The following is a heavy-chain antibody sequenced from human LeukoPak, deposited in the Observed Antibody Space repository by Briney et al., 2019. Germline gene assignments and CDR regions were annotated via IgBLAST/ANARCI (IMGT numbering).Heavy chain of an antibody. D-gene: IGHD3-16*01. Sequence: QSGPALVKPTQTLTLTCTVSGFSLSTNGMCVSWIRQHPGKGLEWIGCIYYSGSTYYNPSLKSRVTISVDTSKNQFSLKLSSVTAADTAVYYCARVQFTPVLYYYYYYGMDVWGQGTTVTVSS. CDR1: GFSLSTNGMC. CDR3: ARVQFTPVLYYYYYYGMDV. CDR2: IYYSGST. V-gene: IGHV4-31*03. J-gene: IGHJ6*02.